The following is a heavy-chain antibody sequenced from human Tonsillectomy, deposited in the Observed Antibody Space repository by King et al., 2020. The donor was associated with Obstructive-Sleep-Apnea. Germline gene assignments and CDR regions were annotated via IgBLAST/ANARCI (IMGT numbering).Heavy chain of an antibody. V-gene: IGHV3-23*04. D-gene: IGHD5-12*01. CDR2: ITSSGGST. J-gene: IGHJ4*02. Sequence: VKLVESGGGLVQPGGSLRLSCAASGFTFSSYAISWVRQAPGKGLEWVSGITSSGGSTYYADAVKGRFTISRDNSKNTLYMQMNSLRAEDTAVYYCAKVVTTIPSWDYWGQGTLVTVSS. CDR3: AKVVTTIPSWDY. CDR1: GFTFSSYA.